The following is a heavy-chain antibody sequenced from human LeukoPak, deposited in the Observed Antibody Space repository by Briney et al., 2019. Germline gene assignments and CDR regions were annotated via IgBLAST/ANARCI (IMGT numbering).Heavy chain of an antibody. V-gene: IGHV1-2*02. CDR1: GYTFTSYD. D-gene: IGHD3-22*01. J-gene: IGHJ4*02. CDR2: INPNSGGT. CDR3: ARDWSSGYYPYYFDY. Sequence: GASVKVSSKASGYTFTSYDINWVRQAPGQGLEWMGWINPNSGGTNYAQKFQGRVTMTRDTSISTAYMELSRLRSDDTAVYYCARDWSSGYYPYYFDYWGQGTLVTVSS.